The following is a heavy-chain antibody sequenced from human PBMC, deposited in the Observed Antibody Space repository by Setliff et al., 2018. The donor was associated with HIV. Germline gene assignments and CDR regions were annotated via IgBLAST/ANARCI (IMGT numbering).Heavy chain of an antibody. Sequence: ASVKVSCEASGYSFTNYGISWVRQAPGQGLEWMGWISAYNGNTNYAQNLHDRVTMTTDTSTSTAYMEVRSLRSDDTAVYYCARAYCGGDCSGDALDIWGQGTMVTVSS. CDR3: ARAYCGGDCSGDALDI. CDR2: ISAYNGNT. D-gene: IGHD2-21*02. J-gene: IGHJ3*02. CDR1: GYSFTNYG. V-gene: IGHV1-18*01.